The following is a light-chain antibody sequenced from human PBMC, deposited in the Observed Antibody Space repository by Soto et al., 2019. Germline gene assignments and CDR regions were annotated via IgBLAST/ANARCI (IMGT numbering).Light chain of an antibody. CDR2: GAS. J-gene: IGKJ1*01. Sequence: ELVLTQSPGTQSLSPGERATLSCRASQSVSSSYLAWYQQKPGQAPRLLIYGASSRATGMLDRFSGSWSGTEFAHTISRLEPGDFAGYYCQQYGSSPGVTFGQWTKVEVK. V-gene: IGKV3-20*01. CDR1: QSVSSSY. CDR3: QQYGSSPGVT.